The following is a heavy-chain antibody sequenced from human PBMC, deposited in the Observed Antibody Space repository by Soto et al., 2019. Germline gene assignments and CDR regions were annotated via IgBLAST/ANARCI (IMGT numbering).Heavy chain of an antibody. CDR2: ISAYNGNT. J-gene: IGHJ6*02. D-gene: IGHD5-18*01. CDR3: ARVKYSPPYYCYYGMDV. V-gene: IGHV1-18*01. Sequence: QVQLVQSGAEVKKPGASVKVSCKASGYTFTSYGISWVRQAPGQGLEWMGWISAYNGNTNYAQKRKGRVTMTTATSTSTAYMELRSLRSDDTAVYYCARVKYSPPYYCYYGMDVCVQGTTVTVSS. CDR1: GYTFTSYG.